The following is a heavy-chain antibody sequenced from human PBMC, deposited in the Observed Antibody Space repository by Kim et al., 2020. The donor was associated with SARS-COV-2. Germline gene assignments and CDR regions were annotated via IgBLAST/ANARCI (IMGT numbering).Heavy chain of an antibody. V-gene: IGHV4-39*01. D-gene: IGHD1-26*01. CDR3: ARLGFPVGGWFDP. J-gene: IGHJ5*02. Sequence: SETLSLTCTVSGGSISSSSYYWGWIRQPPGKGLEWIGSIYYSGSTYYNPSLKSRVTISVDTSKNQFSLKLSSVTAADTAVYYCARLGFPVGGWFDPWGQGTLVTVSS. CDR2: IYYSGST. CDR1: GGSISSSSYY.